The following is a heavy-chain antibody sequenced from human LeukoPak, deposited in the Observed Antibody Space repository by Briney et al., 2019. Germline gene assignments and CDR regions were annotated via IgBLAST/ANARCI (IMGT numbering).Heavy chain of an antibody. CDR3: ARDSGSRLRYFDWSSDASDI. Sequence: GGSLRLSCAASGFTFSSYAMHWVRQAPGKGLEWVAVISYDGSNKYYADSVKGRFTISRDNSKNTLYLQMNSLRAEDTAVYYCARDSGSRLRYFDWSSDASDIWGQGTMVTVSS. D-gene: IGHD3-9*01. CDR1: GFTFSSYA. V-gene: IGHV3-30*04. CDR2: ISYDGSNK. J-gene: IGHJ3*02.